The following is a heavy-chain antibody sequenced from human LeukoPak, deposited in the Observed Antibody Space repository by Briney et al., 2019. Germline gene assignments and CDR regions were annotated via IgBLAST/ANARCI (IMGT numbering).Heavy chain of an antibody. CDR1: GYTFTTYD. Sequence: ASVKVSCKASGYTFTTYDINWVRQAPGQGLEWMGWMNPNSGNTGYAQKFQGRVTMTRNTSISTAYMELSSLRFEDTAVYYCARGRGGVRRENWFDPWGQGTLVTVSS. V-gene: IGHV1-8*01. CDR2: MNPNSGNT. CDR3: ARGRGGVRRENWFDP. J-gene: IGHJ5*02. D-gene: IGHD3-16*01.